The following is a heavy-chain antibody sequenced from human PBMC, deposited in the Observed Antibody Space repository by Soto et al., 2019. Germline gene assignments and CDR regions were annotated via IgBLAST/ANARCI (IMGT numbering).Heavy chain of an antibody. D-gene: IGHD4-17*01. CDR2: IKADGRTT. CDR1: GFTFSSYW. CDR3: ARERGGYGDYRVDAFNF. J-gene: IGHJ4*02. V-gene: IGHV3-74*01. Sequence: EVQLVESGGGLVQPGGSLRLSCAASGFTFSSYWMHWVRQAPGKGLVWVSRIKADGRTTNYADTVKGRFIISRDNAKSTLFLEMNSLRADDTGVYYCARERGGYGDYRVDAFNFWGQGTLVTVSS.